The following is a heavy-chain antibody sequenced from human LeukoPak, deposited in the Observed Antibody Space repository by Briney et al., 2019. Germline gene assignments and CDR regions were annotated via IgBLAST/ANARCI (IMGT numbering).Heavy chain of an antibody. D-gene: IGHD4-11*01. V-gene: IGHV1-46*01. CDR1: GYTFTGYY. J-gene: IGHJ6*03. Sequence: GASVKVSCKASGYTFTGYYMHWVRQAPGQGLEWKGIINPSGGSTSYAQKFQGRVTMTRDTSTSTVYMELSSLRSEDTAVYYCARVHNRIYMTTVTTPKPDYYYYMDVWGKGTRSPSP. CDR2: INPSGGST. CDR3: ARVHNRIYMTTVTTPKPDYYYYMDV.